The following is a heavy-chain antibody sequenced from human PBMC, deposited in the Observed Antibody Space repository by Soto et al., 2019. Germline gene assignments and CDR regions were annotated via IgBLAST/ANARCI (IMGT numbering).Heavy chain of an antibody. J-gene: IGHJ6*03. CDR3: ARRSSSSYVYYYYMDV. Sequence: SETLSLTCAVYGVSFSGYYWSWISQPPGKGLEWIGEINHSGSTNYNPSLKSRVTISVDTSKNQFSLKLSSVTAADTAVYYCARRSSSSYVYYYYMDVWGKGTTVT. CDR2: INHSGST. V-gene: IGHV4-34*01. CDR1: GVSFSGYY. D-gene: IGHD6-6*01.